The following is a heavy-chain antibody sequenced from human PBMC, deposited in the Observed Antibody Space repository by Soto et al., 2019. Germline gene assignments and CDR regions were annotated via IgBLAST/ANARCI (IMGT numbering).Heavy chain of an antibody. D-gene: IGHD6-13*01. V-gene: IGHV1-2*04. CDR3: ARDGGIAAAAGMDV. CDR2: INPNSGGT. CDR1: GYTFTGYY. J-gene: IGHJ6*02. Sequence: QVQLVQSGAEVKKPGASVKVSCKASGYTFTGYYMHWVRQAPGQGLEWMGWINPNSGGTNYAQKVQGWVTKTRDTSVSTAYMELSRLRSDDTAVYYCARDGGIAAAAGMDVWGQGTTVTVSS.